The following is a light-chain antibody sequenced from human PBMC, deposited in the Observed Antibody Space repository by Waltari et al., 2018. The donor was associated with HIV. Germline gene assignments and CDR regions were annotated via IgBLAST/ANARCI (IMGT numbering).Light chain of an antibody. CDR3: CSYAGSYTYV. CDR1: SRAVGGYNY. V-gene: IGLV2-11*01. Sequence: QSALTQPRSVSGSPGQSVTISCTGNSRAVGGYNYVSWYQQHPGKAPKVRIYDVSKRPSGVPDRFSGSKSGNTASLTISGLQAEDEADYYCCSYAGSYTYVFGTGTKVTVL. J-gene: IGLJ1*01. CDR2: DVS.